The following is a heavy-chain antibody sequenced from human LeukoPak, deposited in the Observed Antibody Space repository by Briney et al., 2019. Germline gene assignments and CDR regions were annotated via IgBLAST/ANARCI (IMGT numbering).Heavy chain of an antibody. CDR2: IRSNGETT. V-gene: IGHV3-23*01. J-gene: IGHJ5*01. CDR1: GFTFSSIA. CDR3: AKGQELDDGVFDS. Sequence: GGSLRLSCAASGFTFSSIAMTWVRQAPGKGLDWVSPIRSNGETTYNADSVKGRFTISRDNSKKTLYLQLNSLRVEDTAIYYCAKGQELDDGVFDSWGQGTLVTVSS. D-gene: IGHD1-1*01.